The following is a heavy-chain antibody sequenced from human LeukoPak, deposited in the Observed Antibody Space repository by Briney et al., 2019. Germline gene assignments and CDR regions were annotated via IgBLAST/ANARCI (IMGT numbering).Heavy chain of an antibody. J-gene: IGHJ2*01. Sequence: GGSLRLSCAVSGFNFDDYAMHWVRQAPGRGLEWVSGINWKTGNGVYADSVKGRFAISRDNAKNSLYLQMSSLRAEDTALYYCTRRAARWQFDLWGRGTLLTVSS. CDR2: INWKTGNG. D-gene: IGHD5-24*01. V-gene: IGHV3-9*01. CDR1: GFNFDDYA. CDR3: TRRAARWQFDL.